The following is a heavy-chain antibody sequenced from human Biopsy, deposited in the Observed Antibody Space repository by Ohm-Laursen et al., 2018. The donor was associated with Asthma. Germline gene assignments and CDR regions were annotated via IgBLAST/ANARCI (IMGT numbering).Heavy chain of an antibody. J-gene: IGHJ4*02. CDR2: IYYSGST. CDR1: YGSITSGGYY. CDR3: ARAQDYYDSRGYYRSFDY. V-gene: IGHV4-31*02. Sequence: TLSLTCTVSYGSITSGGYYWTWIRQHPGKGLEWIGFIYYSGSTYYNPPLKSRVSISIGTSKNQFSLKLSSVTAADTAVYYCARAQDYYDSRGYYRSFDYWGQGTLVTVSS. D-gene: IGHD3-22*01.